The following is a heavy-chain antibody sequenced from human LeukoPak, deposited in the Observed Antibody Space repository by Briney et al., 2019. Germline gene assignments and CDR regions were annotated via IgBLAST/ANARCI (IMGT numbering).Heavy chain of an antibody. CDR2: INHSGST. J-gene: IGHJ6*03. CDR1: GGSFSGYY. Sequence: SETLSLTCAVSGGSFSGYYWSWIRQPPGKGLEWIGEINHSGSTNYNPSLKSRVTISVDTSKNQFSLKLSSVTAADTGIYFCARHGLGRGVYITRQYNYYMDVWGTGTTVTVSS. CDR3: ARHGLGRGVYITRQYNYYMDV. V-gene: IGHV4-34*01. D-gene: IGHD3-10*01.